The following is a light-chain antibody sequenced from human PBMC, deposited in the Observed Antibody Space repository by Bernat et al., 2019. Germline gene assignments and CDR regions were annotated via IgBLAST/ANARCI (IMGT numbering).Light chain of an antibody. Sequence: QSVLTQPPSVSGAPGQRVTISCTGSSSNIGAGYDVHWYQHLPGRPPKLLIYNNNSRPSGVPDRFFGTESGTSASLPITALQPEDDADYHCQSSYSRRSSSVFGTGTKVTVL. CDR1: SSNIGAGYD. CDR2: NNN. CDR3: QSSYSRRSSSV. J-gene: IGLJ1*01. V-gene: IGLV1-40*01.